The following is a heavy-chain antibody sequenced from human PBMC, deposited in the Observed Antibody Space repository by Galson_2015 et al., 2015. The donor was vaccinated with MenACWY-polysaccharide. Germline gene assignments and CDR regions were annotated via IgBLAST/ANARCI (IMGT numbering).Heavy chain of an antibody. CDR2: ISGSGDST. D-gene: IGHD6-6*01. V-gene: IGHV3-23*01. J-gene: IGHJ5*02. CDR3: AKDIQTARPHNWFDP. Sequence: SLRLSCAASGFTFSSCAMSWVRQAPGKGLEWVSAISGSGDSTFYANSVKGRFTISRGNSRTTLYLQMNSLRAEDTAVYYCAKDIQTARPHNWFDPWGQGTLVTVSS. CDR1: GFTFSSCA.